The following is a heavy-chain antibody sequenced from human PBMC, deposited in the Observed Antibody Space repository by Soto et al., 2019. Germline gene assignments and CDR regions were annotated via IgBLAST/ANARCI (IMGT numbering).Heavy chain of an antibody. CDR3: ARAPRKNYYFDY. CDR1: GFTVSSNY. V-gene: IGHV3-53*01. D-gene: IGHD1-7*01. CDR2: IYSGGST. Sequence: PGGSLRLSCAASGFTVSSNYMSWVRQAPGKGLEWVSVIYSGGSTYYADSAKGRFTISRDNSKNTLYLQMNSLRAEDTAVYYCARAPRKNYYFDYWGQGTLVTVSS. J-gene: IGHJ4*02.